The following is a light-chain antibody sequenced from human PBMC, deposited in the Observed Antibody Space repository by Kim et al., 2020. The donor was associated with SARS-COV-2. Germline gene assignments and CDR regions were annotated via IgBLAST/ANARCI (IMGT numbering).Light chain of an antibody. CDR2: RNN. CDR3: SAWDDSLSTWV. V-gene: IGLV10-54*04. J-gene: IGLJ3*02. CDR1: TKNVGNQG. Sequence: PTAPLTCTGNTKNVGNQGSAWLQQHQGHPPKLLSYRNNNRPSGISDRFSASRSGNTASLTITGLQPEDEADYYCSAWDDSLSTWVFGEGTQLTVL.